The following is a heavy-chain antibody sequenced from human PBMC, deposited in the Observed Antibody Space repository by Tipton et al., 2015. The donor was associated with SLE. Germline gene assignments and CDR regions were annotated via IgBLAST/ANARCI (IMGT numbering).Heavy chain of an antibody. CDR1: GGSITTGGYY. D-gene: IGHD2-8*01. V-gene: IGHV4-39*01. CDR3: ARHDTNYGRNWFDP. Sequence: TLSLTCSVSGGSITTGGYYWGWVRQPPGKGPEWIGRITNNGNTYYIPSLQSRVTMSVDTSKNHFSLKLSSVTAADTAVYYCARHDTNYGRNWFDPWGQGTLVTVSS. CDR2: ITNNGNT. J-gene: IGHJ5*02.